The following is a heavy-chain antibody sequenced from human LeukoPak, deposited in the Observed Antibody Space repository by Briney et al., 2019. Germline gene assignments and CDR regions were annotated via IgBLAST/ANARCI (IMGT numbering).Heavy chain of an antibody. CDR1: GYTFTNYG. CDR2: ISVYNGNT. Sequence: ASVKVSCKASGYTFTNYGIGWVRQAPGQGLEWMGWISVYNGNTNYAQKFQGRVTMTTDTPTSTAYMELRSLRSDDTAVYYCARDLTHRRNCDNSGYQIVPAFWGQGTLVTVSS. V-gene: IGHV1-18*01. D-gene: IGHD3-22*01. J-gene: IGHJ4*02. CDR3: ARDLTHRRNCDNSGYQIVPAF.